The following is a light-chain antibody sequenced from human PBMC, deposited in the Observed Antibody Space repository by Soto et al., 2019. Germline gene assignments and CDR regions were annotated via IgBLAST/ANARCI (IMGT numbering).Light chain of an antibody. CDR3: SSFTTSTSYV. Sequence: QYVLTQPASVSGSPGQSITISCTGTSSDVGAYDYVSWYQQHPGEVPKLMIFDVSDRPSGVSNRFSGSKSGNTASLTISGLQAEDEADYYCSSFTTSTSYVFGTGTKLTVL. J-gene: IGLJ1*01. V-gene: IGLV2-14*03. CDR2: DVS. CDR1: SSDVGAYDY.